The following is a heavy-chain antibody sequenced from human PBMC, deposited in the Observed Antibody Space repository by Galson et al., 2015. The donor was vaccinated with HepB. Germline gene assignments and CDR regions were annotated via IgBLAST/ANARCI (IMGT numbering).Heavy chain of an antibody. J-gene: IGHJ4*02. Sequence: SLRLSCAGSGYTFSSYTMSWVRQAPGKGLEWISYITTGGNSLFYLDSVKDRFTISRDNANSSLYLQMNSLRDEDTAEYFCARSPWSPLYFDHWGQGTLVTVSS. V-gene: IGHV3-48*02. CDR3: ARSPWSPLYFDH. CDR2: ITTGGNSL. CDR1: GYTFSSYT. D-gene: IGHD2-15*01.